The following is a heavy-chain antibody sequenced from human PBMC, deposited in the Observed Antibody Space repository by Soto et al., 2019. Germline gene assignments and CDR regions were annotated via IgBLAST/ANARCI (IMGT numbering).Heavy chain of an antibody. CDR3: AKDHSYDSSGYYLGYFDY. V-gene: IGHV3-23*01. D-gene: IGHD3-22*01. Sequence: EVQLLESGGGLVQPGGSLRLSCAASRFTFSSYAMSWVRQAPGKGLEWVSAISGSGGSTYYADSVKGRFTISRDNSKNTLYLQMNSLRAEDTAVYYCAKDHSYDSSGYYLGYFDYWGQGTLVTVSS. CDR2: ISGSGGST. J-gene: IGHJ4*02. CDR1: RFTFSSYA.